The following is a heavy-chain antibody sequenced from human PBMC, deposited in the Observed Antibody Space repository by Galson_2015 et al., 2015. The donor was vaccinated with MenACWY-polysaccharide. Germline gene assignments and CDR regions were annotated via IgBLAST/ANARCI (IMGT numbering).Heavy chain of an antibody. J-gene: IGHJ4*02. CDR1: GFTVSSNY. CDR3: ATILKPYYYDSSGFFEPNYYFDY. V-gene: IGHV3-66*01. CDR2: IYSGGST. D-gene: IGHD3-22*01. Sequence: SLRLSCAASGFTVSSNYMSWVRQAPGKGLEWVSVIYSGGSTYYADSVKGRFTISRDNSKNTLYLQMNSLRAEDTAVYYCATILKPYYYDSSGFFEPNYYFDYWGQGTLVTVSS.